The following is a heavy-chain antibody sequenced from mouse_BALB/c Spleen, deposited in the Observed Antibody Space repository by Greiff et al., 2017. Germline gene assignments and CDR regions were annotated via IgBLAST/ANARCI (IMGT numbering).Heavy chain of an antibody. CDR3: ARAYRYGRAWFAY. V-gene: IGHV14-1*02. CDR2: IDPENGNT. Sequence: EVQLQQSGAELVRPGALVKLSCKASGFNIKDYYMHWVKQRPEQGLEWIGWIDPENGNTIYDPKFQGKASITADTSSNTAYLQLSSLTSEDTAVYYCARAYRYGRAWFAYWGQGTLVTVSA. D-gene: IGHD2-14*01. CDR1: GFNIKDYY. J-gene: IGHJ3*01.